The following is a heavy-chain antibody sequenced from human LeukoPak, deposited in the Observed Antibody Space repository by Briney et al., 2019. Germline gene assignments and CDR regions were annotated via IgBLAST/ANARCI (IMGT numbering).Heavy chain of an antibody. D-gene: IGHD4-17*01. CDR3: ARVGPKFSGDYPLYFDY. CDR1: GGTFSSYA. CDR2: IIPIFGTA. V-gene: IGHV1-69*13. J-gene: IGHJ4*02. Sequence: GASVKVSCKASGGTFSSYAISWVRQAPGQGLEWMGGIIPIFGTANYAQKFQGRVTITADESTSTAYMELSSLRSEDTAVYYCARVGPKFSGDYPLYFDYWGQGTLVPVSS.